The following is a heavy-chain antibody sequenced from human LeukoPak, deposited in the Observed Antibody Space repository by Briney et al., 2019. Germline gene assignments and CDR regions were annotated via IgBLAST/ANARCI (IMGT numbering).Heavy chain of an antibody. CDR1: GFTFSSYG. CDR3: ARDAGDIAAAHDAFDI. V-gene: IGHV3-7*01. J-gene: IGHJ3*02. CDR2: IQQHGSEK. Sequence: GGSLRLSCAASGFTFSSYGMSWVRQAPGKGLEWVANIQQHGSEKYYVDSVKGRFTISRDNAKNSLYLQVNSLRAEDTAVYYCARDAGDIAAAHDAFDIWGQGTMVTVSS. D-gene: IGHD6-13*01.